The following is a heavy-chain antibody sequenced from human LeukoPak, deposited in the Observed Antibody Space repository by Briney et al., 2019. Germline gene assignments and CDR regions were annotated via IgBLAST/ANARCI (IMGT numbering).Heavy chain of an antibody. CDR2: IYYSGST. J-gene: IGHJ4*02. CDR1: GGSISSSSYY. D-gene: IGHD1-26*01. V-gene: IGHV4-39*01. Sequence: SETLSLTCTVSGGSISSSSYYWGWIRQPPGKGLEWIGSIYYSGSTYYNPSLKSRVTISVDTSKNQFSLKLSSVTAADTAVYYCARLVGATAVGYFDYWGQRTLVTVSS. CDR3: ARLVGATAVGYFDY.